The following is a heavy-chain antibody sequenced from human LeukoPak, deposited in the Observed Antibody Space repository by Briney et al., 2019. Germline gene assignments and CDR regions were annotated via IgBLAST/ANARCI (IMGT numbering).Heavy chain of an antibody. CDR3: ARVGWGDVASYPNWLDP. J-gene: IGHJ5*02. D-gene: IGHD3-10*01. CDR1: GGSISSKTHY. V-gene: IGHV4-39*07. Sequence: PSETLSLTCTVSGGSISSKTHYWGWIRQPPGTGLEWIANIYYNGNTAYNPSLKSRVTISIDTSKNQFSLRLTSVTAADTAIYYCARVGWGDVASYPNWLDPWGQGTLVTVSS. CDR2: IYYNGNT.